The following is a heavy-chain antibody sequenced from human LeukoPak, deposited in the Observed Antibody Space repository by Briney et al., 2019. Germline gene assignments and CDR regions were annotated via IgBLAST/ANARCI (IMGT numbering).Heavy chain of an antibody. Sequence: SETLSLTCTVSGGYISSYYWSWIRQPPGKGLEWIGYIYYSGSTNYNPSLKSRVTISVDTSKNQFSLKLSSVTAADTAVYYCARGPPNWGYDYWGPGTLVTVSS. CDR3: ARGPPNWGYDY. V-gene: IGHV4-59*01. CDR1: GGYISSYY. D-gene: IGHD7-27*01. J-gene: IGHJ4*02. CDR2: IYYSGST.